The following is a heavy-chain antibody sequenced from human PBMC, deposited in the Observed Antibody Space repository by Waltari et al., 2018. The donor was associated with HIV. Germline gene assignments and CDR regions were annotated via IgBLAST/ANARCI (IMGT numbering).Heavy chain of an antibody. J-gene: IGHJ4*02. Sequence: QVQLQQWGAGLLKPSETLSLTCAVSGGSFSGYYWSWIRQPPGKGLEWIGEINHSGSTNYNPSLKSRVTISVDTSKNQFSLKLSSVTAADTAVYYCARRLVMAAAAKGGYFDYWGQGTLVTVSS. CDR3: ARRLVMAAAAKGGYFDY. CDR2: INHSGST. D-gene: IGHD6-13*01. CDR1: GGSFSGYY. V-gene: IGHV4-34*01.